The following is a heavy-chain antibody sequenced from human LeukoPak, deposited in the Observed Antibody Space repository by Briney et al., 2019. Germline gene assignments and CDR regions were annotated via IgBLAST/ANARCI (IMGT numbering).Heavy chain of an antibody. J-gene: IGHJ5*02. V-gene: IGHV4-59*08. CDR1: GGSISSYY. Sequence: PSETLSLTCTVSGGSISSYYWSWIRQPPGKGLEWIGYIYYSGSTNYNPSLKSRATISVDTSKNQFSLKLSSVTAADTAVYYCARHVSYSGFGYCSGGSCYVWFDPWGQGTLVTVSS. CDR2: IYYSGST. D-gene: IGHD2-15*01. CDR3: ARHVSYSGFGYCSGGSCYVWFDP.